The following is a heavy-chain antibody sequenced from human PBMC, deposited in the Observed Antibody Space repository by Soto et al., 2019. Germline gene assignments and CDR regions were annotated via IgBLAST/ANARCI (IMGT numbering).Heavy chain of an antibody. D-gene: IGHD6-19*01. CDR3: ARGLAVAGTGGNFDY. J-gene: IGHJ4*02. CDR1: GGSISSYY. CDR2: IYYSGST. V-gene: IGHV4-59*01. Sequence: QVQLQESGPGLVKPSETLSLTCTVSGGSISSYYWSWIRQPPGKGLEWIGYIYYSGSTNYNPSLKSRVTISVDTSKNQFSLKLSSVTAADTAVYYCARGLAVAGTGGNFDYWGQGTLVTVSS.